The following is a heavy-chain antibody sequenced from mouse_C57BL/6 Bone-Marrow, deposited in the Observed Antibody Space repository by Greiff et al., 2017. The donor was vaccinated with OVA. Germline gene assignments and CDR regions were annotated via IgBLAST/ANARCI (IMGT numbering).Heavy chain of an antibody. Sequence: EVMLVESGGDLVKPGGSLKLSYAASGFTFSSYGMSWVRQTPDKRLEWVATISSGGSYTYYPDSVKGRFTISRDNAKNTLYLQMSSLKSEDTAMYYCARIYYDYDGPWFAYWGQGTLVTVSA. D-gene: IGHD2-4*01. J-gene: IGHJ3*01. CDR2: ISSGGSYT. CDR1: GFTFSSYG. V-gene: IGHV5-6*01. CDR3: ARIYYDYDGPWFAY.